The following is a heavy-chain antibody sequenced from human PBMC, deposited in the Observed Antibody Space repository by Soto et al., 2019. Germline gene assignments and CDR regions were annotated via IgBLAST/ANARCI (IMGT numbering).Heavy chain of an antibody. CDR2: ISAYNGNT. J-gene: IGHJ4*02. Sequence: ASVKVSCKASGYTFTSYGISWVRQAPGQGLEWMGWISAYNGNTNYAQKLQGRVTMTTDTSTSTAYMELRSLRSDDTAVYYCARDAPYSSSSGNFDYWGQGTLVTVSS. CDR3: ARDAPYSSSSGNFDY. CDR1: GYTFTSYG. V-gene: IGHV1-18*01. D-gene: IGHD6-6*01.